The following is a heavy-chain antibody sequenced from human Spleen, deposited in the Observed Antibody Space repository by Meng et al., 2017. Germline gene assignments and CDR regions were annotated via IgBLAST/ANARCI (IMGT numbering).Heavy chain of an antibody. CDR2: IKEDGSQK. Sequence: GGSLRLSCAASGFTFNYWMSWVRQAPGKGLEWVANIKEDGSQKQYVDSVRGRFTISRDNSKNTLYLQMNSLRAEDTAVYYCAKDLGYDSSGYYYNWGQGTLVTVSS. V-gene: IGHV3-7*03. J-gene: IGHJ4*02. CDR1: GFTFNYW. D-gene: IGHD3-22*01. CDR3: AKDLGYDSSGYYYN.